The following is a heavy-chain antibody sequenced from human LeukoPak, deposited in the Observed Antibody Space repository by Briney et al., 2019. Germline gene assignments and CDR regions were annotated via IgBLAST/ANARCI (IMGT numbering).Heavy chain of an antibody. CDR1: GFTFTRHS. D-gene: IGHD3-22*01. CDR2: VGGPGNPT. V-gene: IGHV3-23*01. J-gene: IGHJ4*02. Sequence: GGSLRLSCAASGFTFTRHSMTWVRQAPGKGLEWVSTVGGPGNPTYYADPVKGRFTISRDNSKNVVYLQMNSLRGEDTALYYCTSIPMYYFESSVDYWGQGTLVTVSS. CDR3: TSIPMYYFESSVDY.